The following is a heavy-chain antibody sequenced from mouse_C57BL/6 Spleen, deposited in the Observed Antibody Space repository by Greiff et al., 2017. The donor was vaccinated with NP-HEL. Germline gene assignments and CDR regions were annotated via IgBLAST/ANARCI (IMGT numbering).Heavy chain of an antibody. D-gene: IGHD1-2*01. V-gene: IGHV1-82*01. CDR2: IYPGDGDT. CDR1: GYAFSSSW. Sequence: QVQLQQSGPELVKPGASVKISCKASGYAFSSSWMNWVKQRPGKGLEWIGRIYPGDGDTNYNGKFKGKATLTADKSSSTAYMQLSSLTSEDSAVYFCARCGYGDFDYGGQGTTLTVSS. CDR3: ARCGYGDFDY. J-gene: IGHJ2*01.